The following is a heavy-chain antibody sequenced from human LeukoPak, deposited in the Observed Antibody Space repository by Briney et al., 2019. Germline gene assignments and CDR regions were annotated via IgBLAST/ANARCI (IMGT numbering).Heavy chain of an antibody. Sequence: SETLSLTCTVSGGSISSYYWSWIRQPPGKGLEWIGYIYHGGSTYYSPSLKGRLTISLDMSTNQFSLNLYSVAAADTAVYYCARYSDGNIHGAFDIWGQGTMVTVSS. D-gene: IGHD3-16*01. CDR2: IYHGGST. CDR1: GGSISSYY. CDR3: ARYSDGNIHGAFDI. J-gene: IGHJ3*02. V-gene: IGHV4-59*12.